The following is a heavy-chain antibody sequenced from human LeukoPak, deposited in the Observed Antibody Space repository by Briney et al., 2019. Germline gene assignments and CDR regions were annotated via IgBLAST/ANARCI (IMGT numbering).Heavy chain of an antibody. CDR3: ARRVRADRKYFFDY. CDR2: TYYRSEWFN. V-gene: IGHV6-1*01. Sequence: SQTLSLSCVISGDTVSSNSAVRNWIRQSPSRSLECLGRTYYRSEWFNDYALSVKRRITINADTPKNQFCLQLNSVTPEDTCVYYCARRVRADRKYFFDYWGQGSLVTVSS. CDR1: GDTVSSNSAV. D-gene: IGHD3-10*01. J-gene: IGHJ4*02.